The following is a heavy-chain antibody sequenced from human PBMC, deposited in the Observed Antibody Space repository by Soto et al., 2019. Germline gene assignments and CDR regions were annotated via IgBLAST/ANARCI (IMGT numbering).Heavy chain of an antibody. V-gene: IGHV1-3*01. D-gene: IGHD3-9*01. CDR1: GYTFTSYA. Sequence: ASVKVSCKASGYTFTSYAMHWVRQAPGQRLEWMGWINAGNGNTKYSQKFQGRVTITRDTSASTAYMELSSLRSEDTAVYYCARCRGYDILTGYYPPSDIWGQGTMVTVSS. CDR3: ARCRGYDILTGYYPPSDI. CDR2: INAGNGNT. J-gene: IGHJ3*02.